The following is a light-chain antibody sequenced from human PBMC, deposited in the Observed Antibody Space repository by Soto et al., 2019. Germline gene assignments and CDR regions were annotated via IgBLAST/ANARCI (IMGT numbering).Light chain of an antibody. CDR2: EVS. J-gene: IGLJ1*01. CDR3: SSYKSSSTLDV. Sequence: QSALTQPASVSGSPGQSITISCTGTSSDVGGYNYVSWYQQHPGKAPKLMIYEVSNRPSGVSNRFSGSKSGNTASLTISGLQDEDEADYYCSSYKSSSTLDVFGTGTKLTVL. CDR1: SSDVGGYNY. V-gene: IGLV2-14*01.